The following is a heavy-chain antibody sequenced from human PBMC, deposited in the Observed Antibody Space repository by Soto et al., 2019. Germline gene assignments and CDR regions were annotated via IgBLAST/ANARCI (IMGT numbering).Heavy chain of an antibody. Sequence: ASVKVSCKASGYTLTSYYLHWVRQAPGQGPEWMGIINPSGGITNDAQRFQDRVTMTSDTSTSTVYMELSSLRSEDTAVYYCARGISTTRYYYYYGMDVWGQGTTVPVYS. CDR2: INPSGGIT. CDR1: GYTLTSYY. CDR3: ARGISTTRYYYYYGMDV. D-gene: IGHD2-2*01. V-gene: IGHV1-46*01. J-gene: IGHJ6*02.